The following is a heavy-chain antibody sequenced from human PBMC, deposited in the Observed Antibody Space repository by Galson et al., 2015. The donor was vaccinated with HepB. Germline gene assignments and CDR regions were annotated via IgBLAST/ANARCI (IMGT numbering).Heavy chain of an antibody. CDR1: GFTLSSYG. D-gene: IGHD1-1*01. CDR2: IRYDGSYK. V-gene: IGHV3-33*01. CDR3: ARDYLNTTTDHYFDF. Sequence: SLRLSCAASGFTLSSYGMHWVRQAPGKGLQWVAVIRYDGSYKSYSDSVKGRFSISRDNSRNTLYLQMNSLRAEDSALYYCARDYLNTTTDHYFDFWGQGTLVTVSS. J-gene: IGHJ4*02.